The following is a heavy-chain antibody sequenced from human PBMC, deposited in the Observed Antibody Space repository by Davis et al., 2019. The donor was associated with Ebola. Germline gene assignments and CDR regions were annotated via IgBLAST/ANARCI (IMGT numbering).Heavy chain of an antibody. Sequence: GGSLRLSCAASGFSVSDKYMSWVRQAPGKGLEWVSVIYRDGRMYHADSVKGRFTISRDNSKNTLFLQMDSLTAEDTAVYYCARGSGWYLHYYFDLWGRGTLVTVSS. CDR2: IYRDGRM. D-gene: IGHD6-19*01. J-gene: IGHJ2*01. CDR3: ARGSGWYLHYYFDL. V-gene: IGHV3-66*02. CDR1: GFSVSDKY.